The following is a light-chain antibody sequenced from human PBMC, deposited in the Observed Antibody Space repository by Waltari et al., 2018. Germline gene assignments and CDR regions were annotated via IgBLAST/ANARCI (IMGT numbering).Light chain of an antibody. CDR2: HTS. CDR1: QTIATC. Sequence: DIQMTQSPSSLSASVGDRVTITCRASQTIATCLNWYQEQEGGKAPELSLFHTSILHTGLTSRLSGSGGGTDFTSTVTRLQPDDVGTFYSQQGCSFPPTFGQGTKVEIK. J-gene: IGKJ2*01. V-gene: IGKV1-39*01. CDR3: QQGCSFPPT.